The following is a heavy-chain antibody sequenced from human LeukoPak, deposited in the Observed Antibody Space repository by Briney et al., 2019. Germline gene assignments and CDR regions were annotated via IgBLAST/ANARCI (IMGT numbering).Heavy chain of an antibody. J-gene: IGHJ4*02. Sequence: SGTLSLTCAVSGGSISSGSYYWGWIGHPPGTSLTGIGWVYCSGSTYYNPSLKSRVTISVDTSKNQCSLKLSSVTAADTAVYYCAREPIPGIAVVGYFDYWGQGTLVTVSS. CDR2: VYCSGST. CDR1: GGSISSGSYY. CDR3: AREPIPGIAVVGYFDY. D-gene: IGHD6-19*01. V-gene: IGHV4-39*07.